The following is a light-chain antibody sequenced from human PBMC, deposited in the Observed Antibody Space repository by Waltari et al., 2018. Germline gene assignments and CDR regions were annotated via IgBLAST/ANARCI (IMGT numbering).Light chain of an antibody. CDR1: QSVSKY. CDR2: DAS. CDR3: QHYYRIPVT. V-gene: IGKV3-11*01. Sequence: IVLTQSPGTLSLSPGARATVTCRASQSVSKYLTWYRLKPGQAPRLLIYDASNLATGTPARFGGSGSGTDFTLTISSLEPEDFAVYYCQHYYRIPVTFGRGTKVEIK. J-gene: IGKJ1*01.